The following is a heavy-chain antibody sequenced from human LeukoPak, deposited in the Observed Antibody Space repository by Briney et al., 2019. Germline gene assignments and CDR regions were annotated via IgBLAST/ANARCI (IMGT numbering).Heavy chain of an antibody. CDR3: ARAPPFTF. J-gene: IGHJ4*01. CDR2: ISYDGSNK. CDR1: GFTFSSYA. Sequence: GGSLRLSCAASGFTFSSYAMHWVRQAPGKGLEWVAVISYDGSNKYYADSVKGRFTISRDNAKNSLYLQMNSLRAEDTAVYYCARAPPFTFWGQGTLVTVSS. V-gene: IGHV3-30-3*01.